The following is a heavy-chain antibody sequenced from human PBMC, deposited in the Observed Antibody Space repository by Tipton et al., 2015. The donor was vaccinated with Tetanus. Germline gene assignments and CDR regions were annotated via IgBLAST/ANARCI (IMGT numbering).Heavy chain of an antibody. CDR2: ISHNGST. D-gene: IGHD6-13*01. V-gene: IGHV4-59*02. CDR3: AREPAATGTSLFDY. CDR1: GVSVTTYH. J-gene: IGHJ4*02. Sequence: TLSLTCNVSGVSVTTYHWSWIRQPPGKGLEWIGEISHNGSTNYNPSLKSRVTISVDKSKNQFSLRLGSVTAADTAMYYCAREPAATGTSLFDYWGQGALVTVSS.